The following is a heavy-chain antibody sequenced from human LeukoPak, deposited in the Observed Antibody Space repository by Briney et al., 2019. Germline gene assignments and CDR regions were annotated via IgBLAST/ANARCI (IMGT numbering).Heavy chain of an antibody. CDR3: ARHSGSFPFDY. CDR1: GGSISSSSYY. D-gene: IGHD1-26*01. J-gene: IGHJ4*02. V-gene: IGHV4-39*01. CDR2: IYYSGST. Sequence: SETLSLTCTVSGGSISSSSYYWGWIRQPPGKGLEWIGTIYYSGSTYYNPSLKSRVTISVDTSKNEFSLKLSSVTAADTAVYYCARHSGSFPFDYWGQGTLVTVSS.